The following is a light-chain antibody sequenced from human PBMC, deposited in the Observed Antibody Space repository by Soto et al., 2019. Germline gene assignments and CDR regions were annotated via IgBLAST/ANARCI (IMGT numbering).Light chain of an antibody. CDR1: QSVSSY. CDR3: QQHSNWLLT. J-gene: IGKJ4*01. CDR2: DAS. V-gene: IGKV3-11*01. Sequence: EIVLTQSPATLSLSPGERATLSCRASQSVSSYLAWYQQKPGQAPRLLIYDASNRATGIPARFSGSGSGTDFTLTISSLEPEAVAVYYCQQHSNWLLTFGGGTKVEIK.